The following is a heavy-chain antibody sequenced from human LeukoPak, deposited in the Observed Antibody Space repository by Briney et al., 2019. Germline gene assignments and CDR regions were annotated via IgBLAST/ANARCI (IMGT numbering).Heavy chain of an antibody. CDR3: ARDSPQIAARPEAVFDY. CDR1: GYTFSGYY. V-gene: IGHV1-18*04. CDR2: ISAYNGNT. D-gene: IGHD6-6*01. J-gene: IGHJ4*02. Sequence: ASVKVSCKASGYTFSGYYIHWVRQAPGQGLEWMGWISAYNGNTNYAQKLQGRVTMTTDTSTSTAYMELRSLRSDDTAVYYCARDSPQIAARPEAVFDYWGQGTLVTVSS.